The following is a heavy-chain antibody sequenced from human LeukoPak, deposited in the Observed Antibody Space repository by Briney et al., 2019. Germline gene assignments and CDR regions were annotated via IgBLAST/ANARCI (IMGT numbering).Heavy chain of an antibody. CDR3: ARPGCSGGDCYSSADH. CDR2: ISGYNGNT. D-gene: IGHD2-15*01. J-gene: IGHJ5*02. CDR1: GYTFTRYA. V-gene: IGHV1-18*01. Sequence: ALVKLSCKASGYTFTRYAISWVRQAPGQGLEWMGWISGYNGNTNYPQKFQDRVTMTTDTSTSTAYMELRSLRSDDTAVYYCARPGCSGGDCYSSADHWGQGTLVTVSS.